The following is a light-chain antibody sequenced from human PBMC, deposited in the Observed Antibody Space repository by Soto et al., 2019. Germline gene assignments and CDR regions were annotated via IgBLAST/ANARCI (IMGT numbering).Light chain of an antibody. Sequence: VMTQSAATLSGSPGERVTLSWGASQSVATNLAWYQQRPGQAPRLLIYGASKRAIGLPARFSGSGSGTEFNLTISSLQSEDFAVYYCQQYNDWPQTLGQGTKVDIK. CDR3: QQYNDWPQT. J-gene: IGKJ1*01. CDR2: GAS. V-gene: IGKV3-15*01. CDR1: QSVATN.